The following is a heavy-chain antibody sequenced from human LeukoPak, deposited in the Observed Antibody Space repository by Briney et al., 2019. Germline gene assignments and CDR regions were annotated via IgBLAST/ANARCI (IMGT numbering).Heavy chain of an antibody. CDR1: GYTLTELS. J-gene: IGHJ2*01. D-gene: IGHD3-22*01. V-gene: IGHV1-24*01. CDR3: ATVGLHPNYYDKTQSLFFDL. CDR2: FDPEDGET. Sequence: ASVKLSCKVSGYTLTELSMHWVRHAPGKGLEWMGGFDPEDGETIYAHKFQGRVTMTEDTSTDTAYMELSSLRSEDTAVDYCATVGLHPNYYDKTQSLFFDLWGRGTLVSVSS.